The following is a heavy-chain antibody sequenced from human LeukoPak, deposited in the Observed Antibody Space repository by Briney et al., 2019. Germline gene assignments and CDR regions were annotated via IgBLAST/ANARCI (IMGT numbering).Heavy chain of an antibody. CDR3: ARSGWGSSWYYFDS. Sequence: SETLSLTCTVSGGSINSRPYYWGWIRQAPGQGLMWIGEIFYSGSHNYNPSLKTRVTISIDEPKNQFSLKLSSVTAADTAVYFCARSGWGSSWYYFDSWGQGTLVTVSS. D-gene: IGHD6-13*01. CDR1: GGSINSRPYY. CDR2: IFYSGSH. J-gene: IGHJ4*02. V-gene: IGHV4-39*07.